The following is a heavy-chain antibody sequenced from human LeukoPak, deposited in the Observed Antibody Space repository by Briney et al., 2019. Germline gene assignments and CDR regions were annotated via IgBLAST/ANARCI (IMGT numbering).Heavy chain of an antibody. V-gene: IGHV4-59*01. CDR2: IYYNGDT. CDR3: ARVVNDYAIRYFDL. J-gene: IGHJ2*01. Sequence: SGTLSLTCTVSGGSISTYYWSWIRQPPGKGLEWIGYIYYNGDTKYNPSLKSRVTISVDTSKDQFSLRLRSVTAADTAVYYRARVVNDYAIRYFDLWGRGTLVPVSS. CDR1: GGSISTYY. D-gene: IGHD4-17*01.